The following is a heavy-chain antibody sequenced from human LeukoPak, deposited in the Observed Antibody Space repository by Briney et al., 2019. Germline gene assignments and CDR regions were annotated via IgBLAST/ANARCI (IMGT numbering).Heavy chain of an antibody. V-gene: IGHV3-7*01. Sequence: GGSLRLSCAASGFTFSSYAMSWVRQAPGKGLEWVANIKQDANEKSYVGSVKGRFTISRDSARNSLYLQMNSLRAQDTAVYYCARVGPGGTYCLDYWGQGTLVTVSS. CDR2: IKQDANEK. D-gene: IGHD1-26*01. CDR3: ARVGPGGTYCLDY. J-gene: IGHJ4*02. CDR1: GFTFSSYA.